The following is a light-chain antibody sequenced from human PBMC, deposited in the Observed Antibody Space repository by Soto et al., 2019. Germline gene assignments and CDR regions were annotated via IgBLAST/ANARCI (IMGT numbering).Light chain of an antibody. CDR3: QHRSNWLGT. CDR1: QSVSYF. Sequence: EIVLTQSPATLSLSPGERATLSCRASQSVSYFLAWYQQKSGQAPRLLIYDASSRATGIPASVSGSGFGTDFTLSISSLEPEDFAVYYGQHRSNWLGTFGPGTKVDIK. V-gene: IGKV3-11*01. CDR2: DAS. J-gene: IGKJ3*01.